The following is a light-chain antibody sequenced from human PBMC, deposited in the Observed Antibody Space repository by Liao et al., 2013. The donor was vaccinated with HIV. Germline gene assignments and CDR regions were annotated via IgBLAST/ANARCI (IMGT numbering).Light chain of an antibody. V-gene: IGLV3-1*01. CDR2: QDN. J-gene: IGLJ1*01. CDR1: NLGDKY. CDR3: QVFDSSSDHYF. Sequence: SYELTQPPSVSVSPGQTASITCSGDNLGDKYACWYQQKPGQSPVLVMYQDNKRPSGIPERFSGSNSGNTATLAISRVEAGDEADYYCQVFDSSSDHYFFGTGTTVTVL.